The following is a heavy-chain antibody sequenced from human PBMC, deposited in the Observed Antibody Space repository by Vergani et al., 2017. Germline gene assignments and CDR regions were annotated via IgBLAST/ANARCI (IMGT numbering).Heavy chain of an antibody. J-gene: IGHJ3*02. CDR2: TRNKANSYTT. V-gene: IGHV3-72*01. D-gene: IGHD2-2*01. CDR3: ARLGYCSSTTCRQAFDI. CDR1: GFTFSDHY. Sequence: EVQLVESGGSLVQPGGSLRLSCAASGFTFSDHYMDWVRQAPGKGLEWVGRTRNKANSYTTEYAASVKGRFTISRDNSKNSLYLQMNSLKIEDTAVYYCARLGYCSSTTCRQAFDIWGQGTMVTVSS.